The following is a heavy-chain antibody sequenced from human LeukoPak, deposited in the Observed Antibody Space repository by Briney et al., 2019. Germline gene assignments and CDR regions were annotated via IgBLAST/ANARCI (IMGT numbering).Heavy chain of an antibody. J-gene: IGHJ4*02. CDR1: GYTFTTYD. CDR3: ARRGWVRGYSRSLFGY. V-gene: IGHV1-8*01. CDR2: RNPNSGNT. D-gene: IGHD5-12*01. Sequence: ASVRVSCKASGYTFTTYDINWVRQVTGQGLEWMGSRNPNSGNTGYAQKFQDRVTMTRDTSISTAYMELSGLTSEDTAIYFCARRGWVRGYSRSLFGYWGQGSLVTVSS.